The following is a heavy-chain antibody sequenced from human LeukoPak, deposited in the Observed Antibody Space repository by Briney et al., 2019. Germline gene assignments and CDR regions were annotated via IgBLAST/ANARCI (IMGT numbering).Heavy chain of an antibody. Sequence: GGSLRLSCAASGFTFSSYAMHWVRQAPGKGLEWVAVISYDGSNKYYADSVKGRFTISRDNSKNTLYLQMNSLRAEDTAVYYCARDSLDYYDSSGPDYWGQGTLVTVSS. CDR3: ARDSLDYYDSSGPDY. J-gene: IGHJ4*02. CDR2: ISYDGSNK. V-gene: IGHV3-30-3*01. D-gene: IGHD3-22*01. CDR1: GFTFSSYA.